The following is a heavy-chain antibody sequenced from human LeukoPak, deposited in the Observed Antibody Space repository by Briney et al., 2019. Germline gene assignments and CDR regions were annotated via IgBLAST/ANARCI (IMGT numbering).Heavy chain of an antibody. D-gene: IGHD3-16*02. Sequence: SETLSLTCTVSGGSISSSSYYWGWIRQPPGKGLEWIGSIYYSGSTYYNPSLKSRVTISVDTSKNQFSLKLTSVTAADTAVYYCARALTFGGVIVLDYWGQGTLVTVSS. CDR3: ARALTFGGVIVLDY. V-gene: IGHV4-39*07. CDR2: IYYSGST. CDR1: GGSISSSSYY. J-gene: IGHJ4*02.